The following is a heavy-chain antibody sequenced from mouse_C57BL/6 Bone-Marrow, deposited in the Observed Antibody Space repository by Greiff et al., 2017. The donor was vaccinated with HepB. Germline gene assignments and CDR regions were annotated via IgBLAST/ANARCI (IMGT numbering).Heavy chain of an antibody. J-gene: IGHJ3*01. Sequence: GKLMESGGGLVKPGGSLKLSCAASGFTFSSYAMSWVRQTPEKRLEWVATISDGGSYTYYPDNVKGRFTISRDNAKNNLYLQMSHLKSEDTAMYYCARERGFYYDYGFAYWGQGTLVTVSA. D-gene: IGHD2-4*01. CDR3: ARERGFYYDYGFAY. CDR2: ISDGGSYT. CDR1: GFTFSSYA. V-gene: IGHV5-4*01.